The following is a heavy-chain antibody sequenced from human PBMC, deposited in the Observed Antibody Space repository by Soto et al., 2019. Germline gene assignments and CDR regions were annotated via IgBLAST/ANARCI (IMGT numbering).Heavy chain of an antibody. CDR1: GGSISIGGYY. V-gene: IGHV4-31*03. D-gene: IGHD3-22*01. CDR3: ARERGVRGYYYDSSGLDY. CDR2: IYYSGST. Sequence: TLSLTCTVSGGSISIGGYYWSWLRQHPGKGLEWIGYIYYSGSTYYNPSLKSRVTISVDTAKNQFSLKLSSVTAADTAVYYCARERGVRGYYYDSSGLDYWGQGTLVTVSS. J-gene: IGHJ4*02.